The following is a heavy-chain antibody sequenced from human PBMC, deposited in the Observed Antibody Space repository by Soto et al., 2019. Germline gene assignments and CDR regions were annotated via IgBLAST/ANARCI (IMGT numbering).Heavy chain of an antibody. D-gene: IGHD2-21*01. Sequence: GSLRLSCAASGFTFSSYSMNWVRQAPGKGLEWISYISSSSSAIYYADTVRGRFTGSRDNAKNSLYLQMNSLRVEDAAVYYCVRQNWDSYFSYFDSWGQG. V-gene: IGHV3-48*01. CDR3: VRQNWDSYFSYFDS. J-gene: IGHJ4*02. CDR2: ISSSSSAI. CDR1: GFTFSSYS.